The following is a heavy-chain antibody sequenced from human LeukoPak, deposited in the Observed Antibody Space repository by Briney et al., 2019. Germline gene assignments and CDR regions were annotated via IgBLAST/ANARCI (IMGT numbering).Heavy chain of an antibody. CDR1: GFTVTSNY. J-gene: IGHJ5*02. CDR3: ARSLTAGYSSSWYRGLSWFDP. D-gene: IGHD6-13*01. CDR2: IYSGGST. Sequence: PGGCRRLSCAASGFTVTSNYMSWVRQAPGKGLEWVSVIYSGGSTYYADSVKGRFTISRDNSKNTLYLQMNSLRAEDTAVYYCARSLTAGYSSSWYRGLSWFDPWGQGTLVTVSS. V-gene: IGHV3-53*01.